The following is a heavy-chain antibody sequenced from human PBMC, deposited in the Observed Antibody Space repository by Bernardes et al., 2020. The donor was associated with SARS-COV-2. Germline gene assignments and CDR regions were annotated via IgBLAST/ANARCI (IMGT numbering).Heavy chain of an antibody. CDR2: IRSKANSHAT. Sequence: GSLSLSCAASGFIFSDSAIHWVRQASGKGLEWVGRIRSKANSHATSSAASVQGRFTISRDDSKNTAYLQMNSLKTEDTAVYYCTIRLVPVGTFDYWGQGTLVTVSS. CDR3: TIRLVPVGTFDY. D-gene: IGHD6-13*01. J-gene: IGHJ4*02. V-gene: IGHV3-73*01. CDR1: GFIFSDSA.